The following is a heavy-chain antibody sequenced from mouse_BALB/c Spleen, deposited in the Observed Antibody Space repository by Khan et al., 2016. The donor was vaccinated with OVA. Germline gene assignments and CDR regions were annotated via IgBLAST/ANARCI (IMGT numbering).Heavy chain of an antibody. CDR1: AYSITSDYA. CDR2: ISYSGRT. CDR3: VRGRAD. V-gene: IGHV3-2*02. J-gene: IGHJ3*01. Sequence: EVQLQESGPGLVKPSLSLSLTCTVTAYSITSDYAWNWIRQFPGPKLEWMGYISYSGRTSYTPSLKSRISITRDTSKNQFFLQLNSVTTEDTTTYVCVRGRADWGQGTLVTVSA. D-gene: IGHD3-3*01.